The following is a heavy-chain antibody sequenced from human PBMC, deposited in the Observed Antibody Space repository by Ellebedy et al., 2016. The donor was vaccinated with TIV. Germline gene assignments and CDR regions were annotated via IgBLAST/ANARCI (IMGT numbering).Heavy chain of an antibody. J-gene: IGHJ4*02. Sequence: GESLKISCAASGFTFSSYWMSWVRQAPGKGLEWVANIKQDGSEKYYVDSVKGRFTISRDNAKNSLYLQMNSLRSEDTAVYYCARGATSDFDYWGQGTLVTVSS. CDR1: GFTFSSYW. CDR3: ARGATSDFDY. V-gene: IGHV3-7*01. CDR2: IKQDGSEK.